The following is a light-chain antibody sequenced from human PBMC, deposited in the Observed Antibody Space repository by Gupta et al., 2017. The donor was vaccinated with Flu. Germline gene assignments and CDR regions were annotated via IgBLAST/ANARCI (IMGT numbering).Light chain of an antibody. V-gene: IGKV2-28*01. CDR2: LGS. CDR1: QSLLHSNGYNY. J-gene: IGKJ2*03. CDR3: IQTLQTPYS. Sequence: DIVMTQSPLSLPVTPGEPASISCRSGQSLLHSNGYNYLHWYLQKPGQSPQLLIYLGSNRASGVPDRFSGSGSGTDFTLRISKVEAEDVGVYYCIQTLQTPYSFGQGTKLEIK.